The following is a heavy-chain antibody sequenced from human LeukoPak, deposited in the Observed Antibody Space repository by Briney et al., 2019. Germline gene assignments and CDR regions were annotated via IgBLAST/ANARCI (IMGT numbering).Heavy chain of an antibody. CDR3: AKVGSGSYYFDY. CDR2: ISGSGGST. J-gene: IGHJ4*02. D-gene: IGHD1-26*01. Sequence: PGGSLRLSCAASGFTFSNAWMNWVRQAPGKGLEWVSAISGSGGSTYYADSVKGRFTISRDNSKNTLYLQMNSLRAEDTAVYYCAKVGSGSYYFDYWGQGTLVTVSS. V-gene: IGHV3-23*01. CDR1: GFTFSNAW.